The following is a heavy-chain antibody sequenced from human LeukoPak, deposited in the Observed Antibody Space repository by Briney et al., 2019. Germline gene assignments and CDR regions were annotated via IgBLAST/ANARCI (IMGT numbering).Heavy chain of an antibody. D-gene: IGHD3-9*01. J-gene: IGHJ4*02. V-gene: IGHV3-11*04. CDR1: GFTFSDYY. Sequence: GGSLRLSCAASGFTFSDYYMSWIRQAPGKGLEWVSYISSSGSTIYYADSVKGRFTISRDNAKNSLYLQMNSLRAEDTAVYYCARGEQAYYDILTGYRGSGEFDYWGQGTLVTVSS. CDR2: ISSSGSTI. CDR3: ARGEQAYYDILTGYRGSGEFDY.